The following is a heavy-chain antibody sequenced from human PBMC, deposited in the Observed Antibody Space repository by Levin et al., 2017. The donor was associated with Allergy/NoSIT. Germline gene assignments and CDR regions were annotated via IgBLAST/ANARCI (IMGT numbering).Heavy chain of an antibody. CDR3: AKTLWFRELSRFDY. J-gene: IGHJ4*02. CDR1: GFTFSSYA. CDR2: ISGSGGST. V-gene: IGHV3-23*01. Sequence: GESLKISCAASGFTFSSYAMSWVRQAPGKGLEWVSAISGSGGSTYYADSVKGRFTISRDNSKNTLYLQMNSLRAEDTAVYYCAKTLWFRELSRFDYWGQGTLVTVSS. D-gene: IGHD3-10*01.